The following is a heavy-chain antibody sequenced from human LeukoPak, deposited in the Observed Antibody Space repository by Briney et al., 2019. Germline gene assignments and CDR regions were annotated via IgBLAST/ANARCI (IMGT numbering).Heavy chain of an antibody. Sequence: GGSLRLSCAASGFTLNSYLMSWVRQAPGRGLEWVANIKKDGSEERYLDSVKGRFTVSRDNAKNSLFLQMNSLRGEDTAVYYCARRDPNKNALDLWGQGTMVTISS. J-gene: IGHJ3*01. CDR1: GFTLNSYL. V-gene: IGHV3-7*01. CDR3: ARRDPNKNALDL. CDR2: IKKDGSEE. D-gene: IGHD2-21*02.